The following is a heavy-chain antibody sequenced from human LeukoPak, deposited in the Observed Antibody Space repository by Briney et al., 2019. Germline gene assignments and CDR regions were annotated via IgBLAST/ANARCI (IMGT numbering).Heavy chain of an antibody. J-gene: IGHJ4*02. D-gene: IGHD3-10*01. CDR3: ASETYYYGSGSYYKGQF. CDR2: INGDGTIT. CDR1: GFTFSRYL. V-gene: IGHV3-74*01. Sequence: GGSLRLSCTASGFTFSRYLMHWVRQAPGKGLVGVSRINGDGTITTYADSVKGRFTVSRDNAKNTLYLQMNSLRAEDTAVYYCASETYYYGSGSYYKGQFWGQETLVAVSS.